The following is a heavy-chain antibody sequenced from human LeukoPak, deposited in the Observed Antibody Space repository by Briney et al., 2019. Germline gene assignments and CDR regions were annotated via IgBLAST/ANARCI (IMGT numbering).Heavy chain of an antibody. Sequence: ASVKVSCKASGYTFTGYYMHWVRQAPGQGLEWMGWINPNSGGTNYAQKFQGRVTMTRDTSISTAYMELSRLRSDDTAVYYCARTHFITSSGYYGEGYYFDYWGQGTLVTVSS. CDR2: INPNSGGT. CDR3: ARTHFITSSGYYGEGYYFDY. J-gene: IGHJ4*02. D-gene: IGHD3-22*01. V-gene: IGHV1-2*02. CDR1: GYTFTGYY.